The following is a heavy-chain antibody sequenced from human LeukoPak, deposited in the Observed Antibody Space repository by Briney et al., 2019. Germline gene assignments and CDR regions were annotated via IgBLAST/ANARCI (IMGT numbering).Heavy chain of an antibody. CDR2: ISAYNGNT. D-gene: IGHD6-19*01. Sequence: GASVKVSCKASGYTFTSYGISWVRQAPGQGLEWMGWISAYNGNTNYAQKLQGRVTMTTDTSTSTAYMELRSLRSDDTAVYYCAREPPHMSIAVAGHPFDYWGQGTLVTVSP. J-gene: IGHJ4*02. V-gene: IGHV1-18*01. CDR3: AREPPHMSIAVAGHPFDY. CDR1: GYTFTSYG.